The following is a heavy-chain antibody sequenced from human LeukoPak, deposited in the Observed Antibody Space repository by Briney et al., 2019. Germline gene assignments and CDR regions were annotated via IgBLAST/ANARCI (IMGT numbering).Heavy chain of an antibody. CDR1: GYTFTSYG. D-gene: IGHD1-26*01. J-gene: IGHJ4*02. CDR3: AREIGELNFDY. CDR2: ISAYNGNT. V-gene: IGHV1-18*01. Sequence: ASVKVSSKASGYTFTSYGISWVRQAPGPALEWWGWISAYNGNTNYAQKLPGRVTMTTDTSPSTAYMELRSLRSDDTAVYYCAREIGELNFDYWGQGTLVTVSS.